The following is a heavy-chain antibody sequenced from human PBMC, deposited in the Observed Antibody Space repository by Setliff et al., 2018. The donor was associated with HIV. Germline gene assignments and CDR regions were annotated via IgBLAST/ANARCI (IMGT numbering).Heavy chain of an antibody. V-gene: IGHV1-18*01. CDR2: ISAYNVNT. CDR3: ARGTTPLGWFDP. Sequence: ASVKVSCKASGYSFTSYGVSWVRQAPGQGLEWMGWISAYNVNTNYAQKLQGRVTMTTDTSTSTAYMELRSLRSDDTAVYYWARGTTPLGWFDPWGQGTLVTVSS. CDR1: GYSFTSYG. J-gene: IGHJ5*02. D-gene: IGHD2-2*01.